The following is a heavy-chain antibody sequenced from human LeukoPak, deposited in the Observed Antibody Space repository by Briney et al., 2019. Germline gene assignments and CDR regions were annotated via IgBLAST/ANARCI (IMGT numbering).Heavy chain of an antibody. J-gene: IGHJ5*02. D-gene: IGHD3-3*01. V-gene: IGHV4-34*01. CDR2: INHSGST. CDR3: ARAGSKEYYDFWSGYYPRWFDP. Sequence: SETPSLTCAVYGGSFSGYYWSWIRQPPGKGLEWIGEINHSGSTNYNPSLKSRVTISVDTSKNQFSLKLSSVTAADTAVYYCARAGSKEYYDFWSGYYPRWFDPWGQGTLVTVSS. CDR1: GGSFSGYY.